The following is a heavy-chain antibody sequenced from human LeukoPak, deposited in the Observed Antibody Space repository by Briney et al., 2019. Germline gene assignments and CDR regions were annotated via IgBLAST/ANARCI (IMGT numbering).Heavy chain of an antibody. Sequence: PGGSLRLSCAASGFIFSSYSMNWVRQAPGKGLEWIAYISSTGGTIYYADSVKGRFTISRDNAEHSLYLQMNSLKDEDTAVYYCASTSGWYEPIDYWGQGTLVTVSS. CDR3: ASTSGWYEPIDY. V-gene: IGHV3-48*02. CDR2: ISSTGGTI. J-gene: IGHJ4*02. CDR1: GFIFSSYS. D-gene: IGHD6-19*01.